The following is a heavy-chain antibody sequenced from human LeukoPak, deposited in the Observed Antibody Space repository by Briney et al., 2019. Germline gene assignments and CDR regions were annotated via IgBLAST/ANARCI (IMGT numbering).Heavy chain of an antibody. CDR2: ISSSSSYT. D-gene: IGHD5-24*01. V-gene: IGHV3-11*05. CDR3: ARDLEMATMEDDY. Sequence: GGSLRLSCAASGFTLSDYYMSWIRQAPGKGLEWVSYISSSSSYTNYADSVKGRFTISRDNAKNSLYLQMNSLRAEDTAVYYCARDLEMATMEDDYWGQGTLVTVSS. J-gene: IGHJ4*02. CDR1: GFTLSDYY.